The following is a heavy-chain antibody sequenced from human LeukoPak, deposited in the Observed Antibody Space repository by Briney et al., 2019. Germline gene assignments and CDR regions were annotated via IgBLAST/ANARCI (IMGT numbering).Heavy chain of an antibody. CDR3: ARDLTRSWFDP. J-gene: IGHJ5*02. V-gene: IGHV4-34*01. CDR2: INHSGST. CDR1: GGSFSGYY. Sequence: PSETLSLTCAVYGGSFSGYYWSWIRQPPGKGLEWIGEINHSGSTNYNPSLKSRVTISVDTSKNQFSLKPSSVTAADTAVYYCARDLTRSWFDPWGQGTLVTVSS. D-gene: IGHD1/OR15-1a*01.